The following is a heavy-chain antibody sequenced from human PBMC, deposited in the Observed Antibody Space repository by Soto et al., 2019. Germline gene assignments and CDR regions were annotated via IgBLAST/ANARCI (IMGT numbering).Heavy chain of an antibody. CDR3: ERGTDYQLLFVFDY. CDR2: ISYDGSNK. V-gene: IGHV3-30*03. Sequence: PWGSLRLSCAASGFTFSSYGMHWVRQAPGKGLEWVAVISYDGSNKYYADSVKGRFTVSRDNSKNTLYLEMNSLRAEDTAVYYCERGTDYQLLFVFDYWGQRTLVTVSS. J-gene: IGHJ4*02. D-gene: IGHD2-2*01. CDR1: GFTFSSYG.